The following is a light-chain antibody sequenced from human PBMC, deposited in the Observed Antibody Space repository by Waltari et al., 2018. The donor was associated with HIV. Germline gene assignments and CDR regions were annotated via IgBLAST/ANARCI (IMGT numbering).Light chain of an antibody. CDR1: SNDVGGFDY. J-gene: IGLJ3*02. V-gene: IGLV2-8*01. CDR3: SSYADTNNVL. Sequence: QSALTQPPSASGSPGQSVTLSCTGTSNDVGGFDYVSWYHQHPAKAPKLLIYAVNRRPSGVPDRFSGSKSGNTASLTVSGLQTEDEADYYCSSYADTNNVLFGGGTKLTVL. CDR2: AVN.